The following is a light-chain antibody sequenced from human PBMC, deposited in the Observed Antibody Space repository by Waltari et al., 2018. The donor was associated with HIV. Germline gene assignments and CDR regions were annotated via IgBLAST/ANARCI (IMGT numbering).Light chain of an antibody. CDR1: SSNIGNDY. V-gene: IGLV1-47*01. J-gene: IGLJ3*02. CDR2: RNN. CDR3: AAWDDSLSGWV. Sequence: QSVLTQPPSASGTPGQRVTISCSGSSSNIGNDYVYWCQQLPGPTPKLLIYRNNQLPSVVPDRFSGSKSGTSASLAINGLRSEDEAVYYCAAWDDSLSGWVFGGGTKLTVL.